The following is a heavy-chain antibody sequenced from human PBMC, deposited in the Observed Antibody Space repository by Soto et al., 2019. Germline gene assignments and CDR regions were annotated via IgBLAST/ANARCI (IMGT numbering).Heavy chain of an antibody. J-gene: IGHJ5*02. CDR1: GYTFTVYY. CDR3: ARGLSLYDRIFAGWFDT. Sequence: GASVKVSCKASGYTFTVYYMHWVRQAPGQGLEWMGWINPNSVGTNYEQKFQGRVTMTRDTSSSTAYMELSRLRSEDTAVYYCARGLSLYDRIFAGWFDTWGPGTLVHVPS. V-gene: IGHV1-2*02. CDR2: INPNSVGT. D-gene: IGHD3-3*02.